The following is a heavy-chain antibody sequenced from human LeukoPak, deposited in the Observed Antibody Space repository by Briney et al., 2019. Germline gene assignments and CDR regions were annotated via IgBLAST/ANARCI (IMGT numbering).Heavy chain of an antibody. CDR3: ARVRVFRWFDP. CDR1: GFTFSSYW. CDR2: IKQDGSEK. V-gene: IGHV3-7*01. J-gene: IGHJ5*02. Sequence: GGSLRLSCAASGFTFSSYWMSWVRQAPGKGLEWVANIKQDGSEKYYADSVKGRFTISRDNAKNSLYLQVNSLRAEDTAVYYCARVRVFRWFDPWGQGTLVTVSS.